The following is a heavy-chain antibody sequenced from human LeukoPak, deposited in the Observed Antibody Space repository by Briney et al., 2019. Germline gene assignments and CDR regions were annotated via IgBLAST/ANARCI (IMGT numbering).Heavy chain of an antibody. Sequence: GASVKVSCKASGYTFTSYGISWVRQAPGKGLEWMGWISAYNGNTNYAQKLQGRVTMTTDTSTSTAYMELRSLRSDDTAVYYCARRYSSSWMSEWSYYGMDVWGKGTTVTVSS. D-gene: IGHD6-13*01. CDR2: ISAYNGNT. CDR1: GYTFTSYG. J-gene: IGHJ6*04. CDR3: ARRYSSSWMSEWSYYGMDV. V-gene: IGHV1-18*04.